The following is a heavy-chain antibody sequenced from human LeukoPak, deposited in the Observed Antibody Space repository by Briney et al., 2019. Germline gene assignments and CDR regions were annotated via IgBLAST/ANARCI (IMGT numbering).Heavy chain of an antibody. CDR3: ARGYSSSWYTDAFDI. V-gene: IGHV3-33*08. J-gene: IGHJ3*02. Sequence: GSLRLSCAASGFTFSNAWMSWVRQAPGKGLEWVAVIWYDGSNKYYADSVKGRFTISRDNSKNTLYLQMNSLRAEDTAVYYCARGYSSSWYTDAFDIWGQGTMVTVSS. D-gene: IGHD6-13*01. CDR2: IWYDGSNK. CDR1: GFTFSNAW.